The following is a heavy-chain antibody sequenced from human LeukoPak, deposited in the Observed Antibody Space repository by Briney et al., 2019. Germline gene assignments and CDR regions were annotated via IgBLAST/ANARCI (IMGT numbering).Heavy chain of an antibody. CDR1: GNYW. D-gene: IGHD2-2*01. CDR2: INSDGSWT. CDR3: ARDGPFSSTSWNAFDI. J-gene: IGHJ3*02. Sequence: GGSLRLSCAASGNYWMHWVRQVPGKGLVWVSHINSDGSWTSYADSVKGRFTISKDNAKNSLYLQMNSLRAEDTAVYYCARDGPFSSTSWNAFDIWGQGTMVTVSS. V-gene: IGHV3-74*01.